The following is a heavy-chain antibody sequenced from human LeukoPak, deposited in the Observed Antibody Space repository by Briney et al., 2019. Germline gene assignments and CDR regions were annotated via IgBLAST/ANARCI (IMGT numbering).Heavy chain of an antibody. J-gene: IGHJ4*02. D-gene: IGHD3-10*01. CDR3: AKDPGYGSGSYLDY. CDR2: VSYDGSNK. V-gene: IGHV3-30*18. CDR1: GFTFSSYG. Sequence: GGSLRLSCAASGFTFSSYGMHWVRQAPGKGLEWVAVVSYDGSNKYYADSVKGRFTISRDNSKNTLYLQMNSLRAEDTAVYYCAKDPGYGSGSYLDYWGQGTLVTVSS.